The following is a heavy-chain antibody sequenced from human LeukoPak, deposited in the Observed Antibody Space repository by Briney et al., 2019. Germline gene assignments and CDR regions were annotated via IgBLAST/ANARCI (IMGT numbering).Heavy chain of an antibody. J-gene: IGHJ4*02. CDR2: ISGSSGHT. CDR3: AKVGFSEMEWLLYSDH. Sequence: PGGSLRPSCAASGLTFSSYAMSRVRQAPGKGLEWVSAISGSSGHTYYADSVKGRFTISRDNSKNTLYLQMNSLRAEDTAVYYCAKVGFSEMEWLLYSDHWGQGTLVTVSS. D-gene: IGHD3-3*01. V-gene: IGHV3-23*01. CDR1: GLTFSSYA.